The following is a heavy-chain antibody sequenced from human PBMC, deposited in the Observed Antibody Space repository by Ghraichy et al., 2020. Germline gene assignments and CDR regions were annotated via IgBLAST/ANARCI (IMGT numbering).Heavy chain of an antibody. CDR3: ARVGYSSSWSHGGFDY. CDR1: GFTFSSYA. D-gene: IGHD6-13*01. V-gene: IGHV3-30*04. J-gene: IGHJ4*02. CDR2: ISYDGSNK. Sequence: GESLNISCAASGFTFSSYAMHWVRQAPGKGLEWVAVISYDGSNKYYVDSVKGRFTISRDNSKNTLYLQMNSLRAEDTVVYYCARVGYSSSWSHGGFDYWGQGTLVTVSS.